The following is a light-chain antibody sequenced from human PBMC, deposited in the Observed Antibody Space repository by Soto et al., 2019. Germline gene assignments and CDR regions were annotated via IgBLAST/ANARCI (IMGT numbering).Light chain of an antibody. Sequence: EIEMTQSPATLSVSPGERVTLSCRASQSFSSNLAWYQHKPGQAPRLLIYGASTTATDVPPRFSGSGSGIEFTLTISNRQSQDFACYYCLQYNDWPRTFGQGTRLDMK. CDR2: GAS. J-gene: IGKJ5*01. V-gene: IGKV3-15*01. CDR3: LQYNDWPRT. CDR1: QSFSSN.